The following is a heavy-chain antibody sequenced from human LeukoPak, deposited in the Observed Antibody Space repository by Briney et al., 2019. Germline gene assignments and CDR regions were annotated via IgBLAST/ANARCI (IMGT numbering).Heavy chain of an antibody. CDR1: GFTFSSYS. D-gene: IGHD4-17*01. Sequence: GGSLRLSCAASGFTFSSYSMNWVRQAPGKGLQWVSAISGSGGSTYYAESVKGRFTISRDNFNNTLYLQMKRLRADDTAVYSCAKGGGDYGDPGFMDVWGKGTTVTISS. CDR3: AKGGGDYGDPGFMDV. V-gene: IGHV3-23*01. CDR2: ISGSGGST. J-gene: IGHJ6*03.